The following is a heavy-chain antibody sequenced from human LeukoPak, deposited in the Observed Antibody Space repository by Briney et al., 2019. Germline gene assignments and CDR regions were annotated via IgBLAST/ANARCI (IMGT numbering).Heavy chain of an antibody. CDR2: IYPGDSDT. D-gene: IGHD3-9*01. Sequence: GESLKISCKGSGYSFTSYWIGWVRQMPGKDLEWMGIIYPGDSDTRYSPSFQGQVTISADKSISTAYLQWSSLKASDTAMYYCARHTMYYDILTGYYLVDYWGQGTLVTVSS. CDR3: ARHTMYYDILTGYYLVDY. J-gene: IGHJ4*02. V-gene: IGHV5-51*01. CDR1: GYSFTSYW.